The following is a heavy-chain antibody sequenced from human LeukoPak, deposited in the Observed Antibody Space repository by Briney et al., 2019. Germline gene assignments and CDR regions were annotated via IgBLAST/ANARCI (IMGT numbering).Heavy chain of an antibody. V-gene: IGHV1-69*01. CDR2: IIPIFGTA. CDR1: GGTFSSYA. J-gene: IGHJ5*02. Sequence: SVKVSCKASGGTFSSYAISWVRQDPGQGLEWMGGIIPIFGTANYAQKFQGRVTITADESTSTAYMELSSLRSEDTAVYYCARVALYYDILTGEFDPWGQGTLVTVSS. D-gene: IGHD3-9*01. CDR3: ARVALYYDILTGEFDP.